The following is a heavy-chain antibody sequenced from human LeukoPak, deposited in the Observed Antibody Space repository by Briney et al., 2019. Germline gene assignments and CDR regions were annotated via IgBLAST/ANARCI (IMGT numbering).Heavy chain of an antibody. Sequence: PSETLSLTCAVYGGSFSGYHWSWIRQPPGKGLEWIGEINHSGSTNYNPSLKSRVTISVDTSKNQFSLKLSSVTAADTAVYYCARGRTITIFGVVIIPIYFDYWGQGTPVTVSS. D-gene: IGHD3-3*01. CDR2: INHSGST. CDR3: ARGRTITIFGVVIIPIYFDY. V-gene: IGHV4-34*01. J-gene: IGHJ4*02. CDR1: GGSFSGYH.